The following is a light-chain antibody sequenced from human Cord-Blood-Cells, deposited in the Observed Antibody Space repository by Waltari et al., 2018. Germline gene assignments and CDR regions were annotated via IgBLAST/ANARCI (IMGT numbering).Light chain of an antibody. CDR1: SLRSYY. CDR2: GKN. V-gene: IGLV3-19*01. CDR3: NSRDSRGNHRRVV. Sequence: SSELTQDPAVSVALGQTVRITCQGDSLRSYYASWYQQKPGQATVLVIYGKNNRPSGIPDRFSGSNSGNTASLTITGAQAEDDADYYCNSRDSRGNHRRVVFGGGTKLTVL. J-gene: IGLJ2*01.